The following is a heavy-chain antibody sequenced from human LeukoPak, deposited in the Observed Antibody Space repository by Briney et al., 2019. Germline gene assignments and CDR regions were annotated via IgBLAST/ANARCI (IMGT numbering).Heavy chain of an antibody. CDR2: IGIDSGNT. V-gene: IGHV3-48*01. D-gene: IGHD1-1*01. Sequence: GGSLRLSCTASGFPFIEYSMNWVRQAPGKGLEWISYIGIDSGNTKYADSVRGRFTISADKAKNSLYLQMNSLRVEDTAVYYCARDHNYAFDNWGQGTLVSVTS. J-gene: IGHJ4*02. CDR1: GFPFIEYS. CDR3: ARDHNYAFDN.